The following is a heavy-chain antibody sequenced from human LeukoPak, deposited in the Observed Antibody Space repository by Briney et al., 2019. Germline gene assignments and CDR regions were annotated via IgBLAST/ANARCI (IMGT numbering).Heavy chain of an antibody. CDR3: AKPISGGLAVTADWFHP. Sequence: PGRSLRLSCAASGFTLSSYGMHWVRQAPGKGLEWVAVISYDGSNKYYADSVKGRFTVSRDNSKNTLYLQVNSLRAEDTAVYYCAKPISGGLAVTADWFHPWGQGTLVVVSS. D-gene: IGHD6-19*01. J-gene: IGHJ5*01. V-gene: IGHV3-30*18. CDR2: ISYDGSNK. CDR1: GFTLSSYG.